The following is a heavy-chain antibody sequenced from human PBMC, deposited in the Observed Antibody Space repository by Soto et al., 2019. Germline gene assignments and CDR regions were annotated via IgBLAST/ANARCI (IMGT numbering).Heavy chain of an antibody. J-gene: IGHJ4*02. D-gene: IGHD2-21*01. CDR3: VKRNCGNCPWSS. CDR1: GFTFNNIA. V-gene: IGHV3-23*01. Sequence: EVQLLESGGGLVQPGGSLRLSCAASGFTFNNIAMGWVRQAPGKGLKYVSSINENGDSTFYADSVKGRFTISRDNSKSTLHLQMNSLRAYDTAVYYCVKRNCGNCPWSSWGQGTLVTVSS. CDR2: INENGDST.